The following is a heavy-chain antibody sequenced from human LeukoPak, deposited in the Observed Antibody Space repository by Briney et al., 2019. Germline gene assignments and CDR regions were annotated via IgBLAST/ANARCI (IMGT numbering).Heavy chain of an antibody. V-gene: IGHV4-59*11. D-gene: IGHD6-6*01. Sequence: SETLSLTCTVSLDSLTSHYWSCIPEPPREGLEWVGYIHYSGITNYNPSLKSRVTLSVDTSNNQFSLKLNSVTAADTAVYYCARDGYSSSSGPIFDYWGQGTLVAVSS. CDR3: ARDGYSSSSGPIFDY. CDR1: LDSLTSHY. J-gene: IGHJ4*02. CDR2: IHYSGIT.